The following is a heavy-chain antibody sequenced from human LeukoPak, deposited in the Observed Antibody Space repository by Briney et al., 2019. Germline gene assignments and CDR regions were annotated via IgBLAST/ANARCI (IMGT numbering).Heavy chain of an antibody. CDR3: ARWVYYDFWSGYYKSGYFDY. Sequence: ASVKVSCKASGYTFTGYYMHWVRQAPGQGLEWMGWINPNSGGTNYAQKCQGRVTMTRDTSISTAYMELSRLRSDDTAVYYCARWVYYDFWSGYYKSGYFDYWGQGTLVTVSS. CDR1: GYTFTGYY. D-gene: IGHD3-3*01. CDR2: INPNSGGT. V-gene: IGHV1-2*02. J-gene: IGHJ4*02.